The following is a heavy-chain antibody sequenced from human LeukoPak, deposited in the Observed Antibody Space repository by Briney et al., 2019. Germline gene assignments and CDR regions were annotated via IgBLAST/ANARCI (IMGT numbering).Heavy chain of an antibody. CDR2: ISAYNGNT. CDR3: ARVWYGSGSYALSSDYYYYGTDV. V-gene: IGHV1-18*01. D-gene: IGHD3-10*01. Sequence: ASVKVSCKASGYTFTSYGISWVRQAPGQGLEWMGWISAYNGNTNYAQKLQGRVTMTTDTSTSTAYMELRSLRSDDTAVYYCARVWYGSGSYALSSDYYYYGTDVWGQGTTVNVSS. J-gene: IGHJ6*02. CDR1: GYTFTSYG.